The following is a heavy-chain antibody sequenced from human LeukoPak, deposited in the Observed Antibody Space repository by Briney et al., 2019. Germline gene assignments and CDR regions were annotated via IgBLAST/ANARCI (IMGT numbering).Heavy chain of an antibody. CDR3: AKETSSGYYYYYYYMDV. Sequence: PGGSLRLSCAASGFTFSSYGMHWVRQAPGKGLEWVAFIRYDGSNKYYADSVKGRFTISRDNSKNTLYLQMNSLRAEDTAVYYCAKETSSGYYYYYYYMDVWGKGTTVTVSS. CDR2: IRYDGSNK. J-gene: IGHJ6*03. V-gene: IGHV3-30*02. CDR1: GFTFSSYG. D-gene: IGHD3-22*01.